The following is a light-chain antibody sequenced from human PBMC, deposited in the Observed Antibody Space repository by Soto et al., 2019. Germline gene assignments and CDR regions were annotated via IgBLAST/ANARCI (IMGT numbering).Light chain of an antibody. J-gene: IGKJ1*01. CDR3: GQFVSSPPRT. CDR2: GVS. V-gene: IGKV3-20*01. Sequence: EIVLTQSPGTLSLSPGERATLSCRASQSVGSTFLAWYQQKPGQAPRLLIYGVSTRATGIPDRFSGSWSGTDFTLSISRLEPEDFAVYYCGQFVSSPPRTFGQGTTVEIK. CDR1: QSVGSTF.